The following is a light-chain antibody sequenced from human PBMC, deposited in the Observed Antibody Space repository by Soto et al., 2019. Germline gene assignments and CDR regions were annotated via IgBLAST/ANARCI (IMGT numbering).Light chain of an antibody. CDR3: CSYAGSYTVV. CDR2: DVS. CDR1: SSDVGGYNY. Sequence: QSVLTQPRSVSGSPGQSVTICCTGTSSDVGGYNYVSWYQQHPGKAPKLMIYDVSKRPSGVPDRFSGSKSGNTASLTISGLQAEDEADYYCCSYAGSYTVVFGGGTKLTVL. J-gene: IGLJ2*01. V-gene: IGLV2-11*01.